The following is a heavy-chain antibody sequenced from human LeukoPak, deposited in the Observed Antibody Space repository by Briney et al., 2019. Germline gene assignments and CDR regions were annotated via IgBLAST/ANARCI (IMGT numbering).Heavy chain of an antibody. CDR2: INHSGST. D-gene: IGHD3-10*01. V-gene: IGHV4-34*01. J-gene: IGHJ6*02. CDR3: ARVVTMVRGVIGARGMDV. CDR1: GGSFSGYY. Sequence: SQTLSLTCAVDGGSFSGYYWSWIRQPPGKGLEWIGEINHSGSTNYNPSLKSRVTISVDTSKNQFSLKLSSVTAADTAVYYCARVVTMVRGVIGARGMDVWGQGTTVTVSS.